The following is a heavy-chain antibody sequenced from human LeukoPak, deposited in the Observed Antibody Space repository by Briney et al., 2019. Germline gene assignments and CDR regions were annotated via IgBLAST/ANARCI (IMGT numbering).Heavy chain of an antibody. CDR2: IIPIFGTA. CDR1: GGTFSSYA. D-gene: IGHD2-21*02. CDR3: ARGVTARGFYYYMDV. J-gene: IGHJ6*03. Sequence: ATVNVSCKASGGTFSSYAISWVRQAPGQGLEWMGGIIPIFGTANYAQKFQGRVTITADKSTSTAYMELSSLRSEDTAVYYCARGVTARGFYYYMDVWGKGTTVTISS. V-gene: IGHV1-69*06.